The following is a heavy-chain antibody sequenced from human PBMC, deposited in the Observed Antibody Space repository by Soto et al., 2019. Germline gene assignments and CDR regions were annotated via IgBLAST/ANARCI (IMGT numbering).Heavy chain of an antibody. D-gene: IGHD3-22*01. V-gene: IGHV3-23*01. CDR3: ASPAGDYDTGIFDY. CDR2: ISSSGGHT. CDR1: GFTFSNYA. J-gene: IGHJ4*02. Sequence: PGGSLRLSCAASGFTFSNYAMNWVRQAPGKGLEWVSVISSSGGHTYYADSVKGRFTISRDNSKNTLFLQINSLRAEDTAIYYCASPAGDYDTGIFDYWGQGTLVTVSS.